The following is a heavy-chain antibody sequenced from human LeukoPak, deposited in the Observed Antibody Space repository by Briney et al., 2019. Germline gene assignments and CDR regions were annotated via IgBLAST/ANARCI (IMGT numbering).Heavy chain of an antibody. Sequence: NSSETLSLTCTVSGGSISSSNWWSWVRQPPGKGLEWIGEIYHSGSTNYNPSLKSRVTISVDKSKNQFSLKLSSVTAADTAVYYCARKYYYGSGSSKGLDYWGQGTLVTVSS. J-gene: IGHJ4*02. CDR2: IYHSGST. CDR1: GGSISSSNW. D-gene: IGHD3-10*01. V-gene: IGHV4-4*02. CDR3: ARKYYYGSGSSKGLDY.